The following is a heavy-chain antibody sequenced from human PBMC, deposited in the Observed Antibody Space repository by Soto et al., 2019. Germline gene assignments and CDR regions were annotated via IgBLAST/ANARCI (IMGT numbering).Heavy chain of an antibody. V-gene: IGHV1-69*13. CDR3: AREGSGSNL. CDR2: IVPVFGRP. Sequence: SWSVCGKASLGIVSNFVISWVRQAPGQWLDLMGGIVPVFGRPNYAQRFRGRLTITADESTITGYMELISLRSDDTAVYYCAREGSGSNLWGPGTKLNVSS. CDR1: LGIVSNFV. D-gene: IGHD5-12*01. J-gene: IGHJ4*02.